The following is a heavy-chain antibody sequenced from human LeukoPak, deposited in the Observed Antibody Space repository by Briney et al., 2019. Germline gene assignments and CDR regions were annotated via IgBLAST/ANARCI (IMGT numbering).Heavy chain of an antibody. J-gene: IGHJ3*02. CDR1: GFTFSSYS. Sequence: GGSLRLSCAASGFTFSSYSMNWVRQAPGKGLEWVSSISSSSSYIYYADSVKGRFTVSRDNAKNSLYLQMNSLRAEDTAVYYCASDIVVVPAVDAFDIWGQGTMVTVSS. D-gene: IGHD2-2*01. CDR2: ISSSSSYI. V-gene: IGHV3-21*01. CDR3: ASDIVVVPAVDAFDI.